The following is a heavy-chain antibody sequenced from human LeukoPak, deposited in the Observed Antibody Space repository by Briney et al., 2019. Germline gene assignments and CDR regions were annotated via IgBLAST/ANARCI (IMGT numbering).Heavy chain of an antibody. D-gene: IGHD3-10*01. CDR1: GFTFSSYA. CDR3: VKIEPPMVFHRSGSETSNVY. J-gene: IGHJ4*02. V-gene: IGHV3-64D*06. CDR2: ISSNGGST. Sequence: GGSLRLSCSASGFTFSSYAMHWVRQAPGKGLEYVSAISSNGGSTYYADSVKGRFTISRDNYKNTLYLQMSSLRAEDTAEYYCVKIEPPMVFHRSGSETSNVYWGQGTLVTVSS.